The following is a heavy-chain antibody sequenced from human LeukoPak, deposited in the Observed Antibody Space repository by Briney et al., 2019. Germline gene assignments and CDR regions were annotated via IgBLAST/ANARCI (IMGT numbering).Heavy chain of an antibody. Sequence: PGGSLRLSCAASGFTFSSCWMHWVRQAPGKGLVWVSRINTDGSSTSRADSVRGRFTISRDNAKNTLYLQMNSLRAEDTAVYYCARDSGATVGYFDYWGQGTLVTVSS. CDR1: GFTFSSCW. CDR2: INTDGSST. V-gene: IGHV3-74*01. J-gene: IGHJ4*02. CDR3: ARDSGATVGYFDY. D-gene: IGHD1-26*01.